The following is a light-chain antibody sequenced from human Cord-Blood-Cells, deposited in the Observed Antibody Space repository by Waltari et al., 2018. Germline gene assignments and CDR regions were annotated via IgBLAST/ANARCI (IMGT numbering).Light chain of an antibody. CDR3: QQYDNLPYT. J-gene: IGKJ2*01. CDR1: QDISNY. V-gene: IGKV1-33*01. Sequence: DIQMTQSPSSLSASVGDRVTITCQASQDISNYLNWYQQKPGKAPKLLNYDASNLETGVPSRFSGSGSETDFTFTISSLQPEDIATYYYQQYDNLPYTFGQGTKLEIK. CDR2: DAS.